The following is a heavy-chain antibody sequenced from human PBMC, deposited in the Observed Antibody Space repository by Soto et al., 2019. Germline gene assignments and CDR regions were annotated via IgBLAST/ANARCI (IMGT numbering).Heavy chain of an antibody. CDR2: MSPNSGNT. CDR1: RYTFTSYD. V-gene: IGHV1-8*01. CDR3: ARAHRITIFGVVIIVRFDY. Sequence: ASVKVSCKASRYTFTSYDINWARQATGQGLEWMGWMSPNSGNTGYAQKFQGRVTMTRNTSISTAYMELSSLRSEDTAVYYCARAHRITIFGVVIIVRFDYWGHGTLVTVSS. J-gene: IGHJ4*01. D-gene: IGHD3-3*01.